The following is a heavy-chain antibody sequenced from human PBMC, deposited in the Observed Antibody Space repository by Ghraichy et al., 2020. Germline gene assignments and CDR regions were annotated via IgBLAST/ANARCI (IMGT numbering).Heavy chain of an antibody. Sequence: SVKVSCKASGYTFTSYGISWVRQAPGQGLEWMGWISAYNGNTNYAQKLQGRVTMTTDTSTSTAYMELRSLRSDDTAVYYCARIPRGEGYCSGGSCHPNYYYYYGMDVWGQGTTVTVSS. D-gene: IGHD2-15*01. CDR3: ARIPRGEGYCSGGSCHPNYYYYYGMDV. CDR1: GYTFTSYG. V-gene: IGHV1-18*04. CDR2: ISAYNGNT. J-gene: IGHJ6*02.